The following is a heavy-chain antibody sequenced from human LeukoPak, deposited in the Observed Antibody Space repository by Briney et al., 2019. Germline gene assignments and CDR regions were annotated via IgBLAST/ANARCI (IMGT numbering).Heavy chain of an antibody. V-gene: IGHV4-4*02. D-gene: IGHD6-13*01. CDR3: ARVSSSWHPFDY. CDR2: IYHSGST. Sequence: SETLSLTCAVSGGSISSSNWWSWVRQPPGKGLEWIGEIYHSGSTNYNPSLKSRVTISVDKSKSQFSLKLSSVTAADTAVYYCARVSSSWHPFDYWGQGTLVTVSS. J-gene: IGHJ4*02. CDR1: GGSISSSNW.